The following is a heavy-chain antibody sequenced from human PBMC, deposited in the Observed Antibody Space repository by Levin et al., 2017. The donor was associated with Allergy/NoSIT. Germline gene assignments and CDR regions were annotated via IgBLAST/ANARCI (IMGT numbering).Heavy chain of an antibody. CDR3: AVPSGYRGDVIY. J-gene: IGHJ4*02. Sequence: SGPTLVKPTQTLTLTCTFSGFSLTTNGVGVGWIRQPPGKALEWLALIFWDDDKNYSPSLKSRLTITKDTSENQVVLTMTDMDPVDTATYYCAVPSGYRGDVIYWGQGTLVTVSS. V-gene: IGHV2-5*02. CDR2: IFWDDDK. D-gene: IGHD5-12*01. CDR1: GFSLTTNGVG.